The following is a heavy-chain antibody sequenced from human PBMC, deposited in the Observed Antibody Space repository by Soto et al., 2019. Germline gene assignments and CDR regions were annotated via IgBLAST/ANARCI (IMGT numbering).Heavy chain of an antibody. V-gene: IGHV4-4*02. J-gene: IGHJ4*02. CDR3: AREAPEAAEDY. Sequence: QVQLEESGPGLVKPSETLSLTCAVSGGSISSTNWWSWVRQPPGKGLEWIGEIYHSGSTNYNPSLKSRVPISVDKSKNQFSLRLSSVTAADTAVYYCAREAPEAAEDYWGQGTLVTVSS. CDR1: GGSISSTNW. D-gene: IGHD6-13*01. CDR2: IYHSGST.